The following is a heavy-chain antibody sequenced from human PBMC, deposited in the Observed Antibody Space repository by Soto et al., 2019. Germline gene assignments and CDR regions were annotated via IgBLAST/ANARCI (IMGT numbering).Heavy chain of an antibody. D-gene: IGHD6-19*01. CDR1: GFFFSSYT. J-gene: IGHJ4*02. CDR2: FSATSENT. Sequence: EVQLLESGGGLVQPGGSLRLSCVGSGFFFSSYTMTWVRQAPGKGLEWVSSFSATSENTYYADSVRGRFTISRDNSKNTLFLQMNSLTAEATAMYYCAKARDQQWVRRPFDYWGQGILVIVSS. V-gene: IGHV3-23*01. CDR3: AKARDQQWVRRPFDY.